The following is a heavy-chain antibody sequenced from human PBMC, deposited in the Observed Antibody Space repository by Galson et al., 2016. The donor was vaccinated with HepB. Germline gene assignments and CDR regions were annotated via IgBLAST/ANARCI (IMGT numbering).Heavy chain of an antibody. D-gene: IGHD6-13*01. CDR1: GFTFRSYD. CDR3: ARIARGSSYTLGYFGL. J-gene: IGHJ2*01. Sequence: SLRLSCAASGFTFRSYDMSWVRQSTGKGLEWVAAIGTLHDSFFPDSVQGRFSISRENVKNSLYLQLNRLRAGDTAVYYCARIARGSSYTLGYFGLWGRGTLVTVSS. V-gene: IGHV3-13*04. CDR2: IGTLHDS.